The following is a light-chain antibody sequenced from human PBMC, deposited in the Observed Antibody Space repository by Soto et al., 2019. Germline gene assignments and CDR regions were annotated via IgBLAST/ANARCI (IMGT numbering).Light chain of an antibody. V-gene: IGLV2-14*03. CDR3: SSYTNKDTLL. CDR1: SSDVGCYDH. Sequence: QSVLTQPASGSGSPGHSITISCTGTSSDVGCYDHVSWYQQHPGKAPKLIIYDVTVRPSGIPRRFSGSKSDNTASLAVSGLQPEDEADYYWSSYTNKDTLLFGGGTKLTVL. CDR2: DVT. J-gene: IGLJ3*02.